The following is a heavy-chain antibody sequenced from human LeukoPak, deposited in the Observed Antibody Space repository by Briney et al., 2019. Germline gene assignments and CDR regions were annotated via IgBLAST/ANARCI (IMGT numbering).Heavy chain of an antibody. CDR3: AKELYYYDSSGSPFDY. Sequence: PGGSLRLSCAASGFTFSSYGMSWVRQAPGKGLEWVSAISGSGGSTYYADSVKGRFTISRDNSKNTLYLQMNSLRAEDTAVYYCAKELYYYDSSGSPFDYWGQGTLVTVSS. CDR1: GFTFSSYG. D-gene: IGHD3-22*01. CDR2: ISGSGGST. J-gene: IGHJ4*02. V-gene: IGHV3-23*01.